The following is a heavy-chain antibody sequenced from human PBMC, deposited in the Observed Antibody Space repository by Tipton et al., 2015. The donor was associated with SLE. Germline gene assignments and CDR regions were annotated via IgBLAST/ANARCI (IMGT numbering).Heavy chain of an antibody. CDR2: ISSNGGST. V-gene: IGHV3-64*01. J-gene: IGHJ4*02. Sequence: GSLRLSCAASGFTFSSYAMHWVRQAPGKGLEYVSAISSNGGSTYYANSVRGRFTISRDNSKNTLYLQMGSLRAEDMAVYYCARGSSGWRLYFDYWGQGTLVTVSS. CDR1: GFTFSSYA. D-gene: IGHD6-19*01. CDR3: ARGSSGWRLYFDY.